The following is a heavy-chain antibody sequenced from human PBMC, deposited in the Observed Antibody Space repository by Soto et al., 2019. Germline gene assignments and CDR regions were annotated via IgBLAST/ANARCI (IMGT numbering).Heavy chain of an antibody. D-gene: IGHD1-26*01. CDR3: AKDRGGSYYHFDY. V-gene: IGHV3-23*01. Sequence: EVQLLESGGGLVQPGGSLRLSCAASGFTFSSYAMSWVRQAPGKGLEWVSAISDSGGSTYYADSVKGRFTISRDNSKSTLYLQVNSLRAEDTAVYYCAKDRGGSYYHFDYWGQGTLVTV. CDR1: GFTFSSYA. J-gene: IGHJ4*02. CDR2: ISDSGGST.